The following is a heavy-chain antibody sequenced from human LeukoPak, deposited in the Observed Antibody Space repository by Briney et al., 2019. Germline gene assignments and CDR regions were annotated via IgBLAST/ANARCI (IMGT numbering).Heavy chain of an antibody. CDR1: GFTFSGYA. Sequence: PGGSLRLSCAASGFTFSGYAMSWVRQAPGKGLEWVSAISGSGGSTYYADSVKGRFTISRDNSKNTLYLQMNSLRAEDTAVYYCAKGSGGYSSGWYVKPPSPFDYWGQGTLVTVSS. J-gene: IGHJ4*02. D-gene: IGHD6-19*01. CDR2: ISGSGGST. CDR3: AKGSGGYSSGWYVKPPSPFDY. V-gene: IGHV3-23*01.